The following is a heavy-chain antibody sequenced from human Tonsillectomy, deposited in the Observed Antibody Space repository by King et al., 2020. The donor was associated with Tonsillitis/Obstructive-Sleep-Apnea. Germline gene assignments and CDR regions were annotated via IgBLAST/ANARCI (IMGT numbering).Heavy chain of an antibody. V-gene: IGHV3-30*03. D-gene: IGHD2-2*01. CDR1: GFTFSNYG. Sequence: VQLVESGGGVVQPGRSLRLSCAASGFTFSNYGMHWVRQAPGKGLEWVAVISYDGINKYYADSVKGRFTISRDNSKNTLYLQMNSLGVEGTAVYYCEGGGDQVLWEYFQSWGQGTLVTVSS. CDR2: ISYDGINK. CDR3: EGGGDQVLWEYFQS. J-gene: IGHJ1*01.